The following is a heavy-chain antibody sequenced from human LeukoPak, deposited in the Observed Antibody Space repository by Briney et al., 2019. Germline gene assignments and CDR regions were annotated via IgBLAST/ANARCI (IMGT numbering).Heavy chain of an antibody. J-gene: IGHJ4*02. Sequence: RTGGSLRLSCTASGFTFSDYWMTWVRQAPGKGLEWVANIKQDGSAKYYVDSVKGRFTISRDNAKNSLYLRMDSLRVEDTATYYCARWRGSTSERSDYWGQGTLVTVSS. D-gene: IGHD2-2*01. CDR2: IKQDGSAK. V-gene: IGHV3-7*01. CDR3: ARWRGSTSERSDY. CDR1: GFTFSDYW.